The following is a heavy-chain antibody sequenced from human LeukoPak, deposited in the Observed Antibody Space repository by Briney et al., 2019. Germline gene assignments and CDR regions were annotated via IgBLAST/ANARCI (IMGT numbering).Heavy chain of an antibody. D-gene: IGHD4-17*01. J-gene: IGHJ4*02. CDR2: ITTDGSRT. CDR3: AKGNTVTPDY. V-gene: IGHV3-23*01. CDR1: GFTFSNYP. Sequence: GRSLRLSCAASGFTFSNYPMNWVRQAPGKGLESASAITTDGSRTYNADSVKGPFPIPRDNSKNTLYLQMNSLRAEDTAVYYCAKGNTVTPDYWGQGTLVTVSS.